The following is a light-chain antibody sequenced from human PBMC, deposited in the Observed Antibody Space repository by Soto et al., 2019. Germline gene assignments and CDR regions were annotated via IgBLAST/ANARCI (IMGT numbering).Light chain of an antibody. J-gene: IGLJ1*01. CDR1: SSEVGGYNY. CDR3: SSYTSSSLYV. Sequence: QSVLTQPASVSGSPGQSITISCTGTSSEVGGYNYVSWYQQHPGKAPKLMIYEVSNRPSGVSNRFSGSKSGNTASLTISGLQAEDEADYYCSSYTSSSLYVFGTGTKVTVL. V-gene: IGLV2-14*01. CDR2: EVS.